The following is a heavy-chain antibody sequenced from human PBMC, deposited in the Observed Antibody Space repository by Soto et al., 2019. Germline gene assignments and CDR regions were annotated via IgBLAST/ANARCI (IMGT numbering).Heavy chain of an antibody. CDR2: INHSGST. D-gene: IGHD2-15*01. CDR1: GGSFSGYY. J-gene: IGHJ4*02. CDR3: ARVTGGSGGSCYHMVRYYFDY. Sequence: QVQLQQWGAGLLKPSETLSLTCAVYGGSFSGYYWSWIRQPPGKGLEWIGEINHSGSTNYNPSLMSRVTISVDMSENQFSLKVGSVTAAGTAVYYCARVTGGSGGSCYHMVRYYFDYWGQGTLVTVCS. V-gene: IGHV4-34*01.